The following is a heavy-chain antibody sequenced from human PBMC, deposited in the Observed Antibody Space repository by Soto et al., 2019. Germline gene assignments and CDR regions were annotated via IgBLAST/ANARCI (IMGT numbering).Heavy chain of an antibody. CDR3: ATRLHSVAGGTFDY. CDR2: ISAYNGNT. Sequence: GASVKVSCKASGYTFTSYVISWVRQAHGQGLEWMGWISAYNGNTNYAQKLQGRVTMTTDTSTSTAYMELRSLRSDDTAVYYCATRLHSVAGGTFDYWGQGTLVTVSS. J-gene: IGHJ4*02. V-gene: IGHV1-18*01. D-gene: IGHD6-19*01. CDR1: GYTFTSYV.